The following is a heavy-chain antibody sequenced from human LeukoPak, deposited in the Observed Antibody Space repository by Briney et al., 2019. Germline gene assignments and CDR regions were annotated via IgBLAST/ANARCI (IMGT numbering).Heavy chain of an antibody. Sequence: PGGSLRLSCAASGFTFSSYEMNWVRQAPGKGLEWVSYISSSGSTIYYADSVKGRFTISRDNAKNSLYLQMNSLRAEDTAVYYCARGRDVDTAMGPFDYWGQGTLVTVSS. J-gene: IGHJ4*02. V-gene: IGHV3-48*03. CDR2: ISSSGSTI. CDR1: GFTFSSYE. CDR3: ARGRDVDTAMGPFDY. D-gene: IGHD5-18*01.